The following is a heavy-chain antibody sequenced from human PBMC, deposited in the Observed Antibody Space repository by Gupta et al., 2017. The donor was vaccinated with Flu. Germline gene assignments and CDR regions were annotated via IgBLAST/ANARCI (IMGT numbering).Heavy chain of an antibody. V-gene: IGHV3-15*01. CDR3: TKDTSGGYAYDV. D-gene: IGHD1-26*01. J-gene: IGHJ3*01. Sequence: EVQLVESGGGLVTPGGSLRLSCTVSGITFTHAWMTWVRQAPGRGLEWVGRIKSNPDGGNSDYARHVKGRFRISRDDSKNMLYLQMDSLRTGDTAVYYCTKDTSGGYAYDVWGRGTLVTVSS. CDR1: GITFTHAW. CDR2: IKSNPDGGNS.